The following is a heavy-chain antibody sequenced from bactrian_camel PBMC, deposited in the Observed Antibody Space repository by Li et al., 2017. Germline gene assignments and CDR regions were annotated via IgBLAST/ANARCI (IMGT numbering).Heavy chain of an antibody. J-gene: IGHJ4*01. Sequence: VQLVESGGGSVQSGGSLTLSCAVSGNIRSRECWGWFRQAPGKEREGVAAIDTDGAIIYSDSVRGRFTISRDVTKNTMYLEMNSLKPEDTATYYCAAGERRFYGPHFDDYAHWGQGTQVTVS. CDR2: IDTDGAI. CDR3: AAGERRFYGPHFDDYAH. D-gene: IGHD1*01. CDR1: GNIRSREC. V-gene: IGHV3S53*01.